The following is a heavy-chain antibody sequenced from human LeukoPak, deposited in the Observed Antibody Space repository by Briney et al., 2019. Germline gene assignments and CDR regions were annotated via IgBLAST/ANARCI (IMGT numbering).Heavy chain of an antibody. J-gene: IGHJ6*03. CDR3: ARVNGVYAMLYYYYYYMDV. CDR2: IYSSGRT. D-gene: IGHD2-8*01. Sequence: SETLSLTCTVSGGSVSSRTYYWGWIRQPPGKGLEWIGTIYSSGRTYYDPSLKSRVTISVDTSKNQFSLTLSSVTAADTAVYYCARVNGVYAMLYYYYYYMDVWGKGTTVTVSS. V-gene: IGHV4-39*01. CDR1: GGSVSSRTYY.